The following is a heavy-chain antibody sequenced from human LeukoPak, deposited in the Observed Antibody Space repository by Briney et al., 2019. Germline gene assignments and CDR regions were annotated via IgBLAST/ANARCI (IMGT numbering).Heavy chain of an antibody. CDR1: GGSFSGYY. V-gene: IGHV4-34*01. CDR3: ARGPHYYGSGSYYKPQPLYYYYYMDV. D-gene: IGHD3-10*01. Sequence: PSETLSLTCAVYGGSFSGYYWSWVRQPPGKGLEWMGEINHSGSTNYNPSLKSRVTISVDTSKNQFSLKLSSVTAADTAVYYCARGPHYYGSGSYYKPQPLYYYYYMDVWGKGTTVTVSS. CDR2: INHSGST. J-gene: IGHJ6*03.